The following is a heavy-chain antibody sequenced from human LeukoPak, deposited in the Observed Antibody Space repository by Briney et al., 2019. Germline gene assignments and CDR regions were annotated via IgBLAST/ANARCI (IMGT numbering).Heavy chain of an antibody. J-gene: IGHJ4*02. CDR1: GYTFTSYY. D-gene: IGHD2-21*02. CDR2: INPSGGST. V-gene: IGHV1-46*01. Sequence: ASVKVSCKASGYTFTSYYMHWVRQAPGQGLEWMGIINPSGGSTSYAQKFQGRVTMTRGMSTSTVYMELSSLRSEDTAVYYCARDRTVTAPFDYWGQGTLVTVSS. CDR3: ARDRTVTAPFDY.